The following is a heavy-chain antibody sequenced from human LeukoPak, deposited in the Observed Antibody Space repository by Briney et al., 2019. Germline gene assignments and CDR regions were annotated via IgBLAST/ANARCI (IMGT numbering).Heavy chain of an antibody. CDR2: ISTYNDNT. CDR1: GYTFTSYG. CDR3: ARDRSSGYYYDSSSFFDY. J-gene: IGHJ4*02. V-gene: IGHV1-18*01. Sequence: ASVKVSCKASGYTFTSYGISWVRQAPGQGLEWMGWISTYNDNTNYAQKLQGRVTMTTDTSTSTAYMELRSLRSDDTAVYYCARDRSSGYYYDSSSFFDYWGQGTLVTVSS. D-gene: IGHD3-22*01.